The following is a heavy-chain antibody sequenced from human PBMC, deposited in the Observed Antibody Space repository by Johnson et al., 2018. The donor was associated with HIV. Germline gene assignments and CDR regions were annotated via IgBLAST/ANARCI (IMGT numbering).Heavy chain of an antibody. J-gene: IGHJ3*02. V-gene: IGHV3-30*02. CDR2: IRYDGSNK. D-gene: IGHD1-1*01. Sequence: QVQLVESGGGVVRPGGSLRLSCADSGFTFDDYGMSWVRQAPGKGLEWVAFIRYDGSNKYYADSVKGRFTISRDNSKNTLYLQMNSLRAEDTAVYYCAKDRATTQYAFDIWGQGTMVTVSS. CDR1: GFTFDDYG. CDR3: AKDRATTQYAFDI.